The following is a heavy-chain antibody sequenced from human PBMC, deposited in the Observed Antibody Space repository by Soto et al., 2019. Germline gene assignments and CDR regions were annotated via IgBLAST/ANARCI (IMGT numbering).Heavy chain of an antibody. CDR2: IYWDDDK. D-gene: IGHD6-13*01. Sequence: QITLKESGPTLVKPTHTLTPTCTFSGFSLSTSGVVVGGIRQPPEKALEWLALIYWDDDKRYRQSLKSRLTINKDISKNQVVLTMSNVDPVETATYYCAHSKDYSSRSYTLDFDYWGQGTLVTVSS. CDR1: GFSLSTSGVV. CDR3: AHSKDYSSRSYTLDFDY. J-gene: IGHJ4*02. V-gene: IGHV2-5*02.